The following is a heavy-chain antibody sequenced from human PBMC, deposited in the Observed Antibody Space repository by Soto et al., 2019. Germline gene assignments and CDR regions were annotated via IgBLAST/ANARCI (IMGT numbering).Heavy chain of an antibody. J-gene: IGHJ3*02. D-gene: IGHD3-3*01. Sequence: ASVKVSCKASGYTFTSYAMHWVRQAPGQRLEWMGWINAGNGNTKYSQKFQGRVTITRDTSASTAYMELSSLRSEDTAVYYCARGGPRITIFGVVMSAFDIWGQGTMVTVSS. CDR2: INAGNGNT. CDR1: GYTFTSYA. CDR3: ARGGPRITIFGVVMSAFDI. V-gene: IGHV1-3*01.